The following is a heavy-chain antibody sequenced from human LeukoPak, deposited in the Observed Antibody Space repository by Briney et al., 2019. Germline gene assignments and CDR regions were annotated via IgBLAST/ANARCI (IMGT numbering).Heavy chain of an antibody. CDR1: IGSVSSSSYY. V-gene: IGHV4-39*07. Sequence: SETLSLTCSVSIGSVSSSSYYWGWIRQPPGKGLEWIGSIYYTGSTYYNPSLKSRVTISIDTSKNQFSLRLSSVTAADTAVYYCARARDGYNRRTYYYYYMDVWGKGTTVTVSS. CDR2: IYYTGST. D-gene: IGHD5-24*01. J-gene: IGHJ6*03. CDR3: ARARDGYNRRTYYYYYMDV.